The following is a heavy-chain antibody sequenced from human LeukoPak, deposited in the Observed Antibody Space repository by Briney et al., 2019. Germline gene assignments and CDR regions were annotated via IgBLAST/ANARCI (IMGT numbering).Heavy chain of an antibody. D-gene: IGHD3-10*01. CDR1: GGSFSGYY. CDR3: ARGGMTYYYGSGSYYNNWFDP. CDR2: INHSGST. J-gene: IGHJ5*02. Sequence: TSETLSLTCAVYGGSFSGYYWSWIRQPPGKGLEGIGEINHSGSTNYNPSLKSRVTISVDTSKNQFSLKLSSVTAADTAVYYCARGGMTYYYGSGSYYNNWFDPWGQGTLVTVSS. V-gene: IGHV4-34*01.